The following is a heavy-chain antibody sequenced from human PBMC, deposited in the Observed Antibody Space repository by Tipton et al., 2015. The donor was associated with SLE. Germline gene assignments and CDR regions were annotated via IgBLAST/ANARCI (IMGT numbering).Heavy chain of an antibody. CDR3: ANGVNYYANSRFDF. D-gene: IGHD3-10*01. V-gene: IGHV1-2*06. J-gene: IGHJ4*02. CDR2: INPNKGGT. Sequence: QLVQSGAEEKRPGASVKVSCKASGYTFTDYFINWVRQAPGQGLEWMGRINPNKGGTNYAQKFQGRVTMTRGTSISTAYMELSSLTSDDTAVYSCANGVNYYANSRFDFWGQGTLVTVPP. CDR1: GYTFTDYF.